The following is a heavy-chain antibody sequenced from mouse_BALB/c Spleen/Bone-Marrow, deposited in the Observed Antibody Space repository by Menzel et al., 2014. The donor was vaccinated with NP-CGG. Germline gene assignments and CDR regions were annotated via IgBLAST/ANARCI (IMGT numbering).Heavy chain of an antibody. CDR3: AREGPYGNYAMDY. J-gene: IGHJ4*01. Sequence: QVHVKQSGPGLVAPSQSLSITCTVSGFSLTGYGVNWVRQPPGKGLEWLGMIWGDGSTDYNSALKSRLSISKDNSKSQVFIKMNSLQTDDTARYYCAREGPYGNYAMDYWGQGTSVTVSS. CDR2: IWGDGST. V-gene: IGHV2-6-7*01. CDR1: GFSLTGYG. D-gene: IGHD2-10*02.